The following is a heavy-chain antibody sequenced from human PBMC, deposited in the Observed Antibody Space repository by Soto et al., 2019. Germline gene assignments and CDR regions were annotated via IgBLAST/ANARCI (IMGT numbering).Heavy chain of an antibody. D-gene: IGHD3-16*01. J-gene: IGHJ5*02. CDR1: GDSISSGGYS. V-gene: IGHV4-30-2*01. Sequence: QLQLQESGSGLVKPSQTLSLTCAVSGDSISSGGYSWSWIRQPPGKGLEWIGYIYPSGSTFYNPSLKSRVTFSVDRSKNQFSLKLSSVTAADTAVYYCARDWGHNWFDPWGQGTLVTVSS. CDR3: ARDWGHNWFDP. CDR2: IYPSGST.